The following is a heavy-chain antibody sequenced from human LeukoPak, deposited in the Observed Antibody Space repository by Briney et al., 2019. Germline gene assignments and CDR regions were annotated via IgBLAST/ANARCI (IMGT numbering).Heavy chain of an antibody. CDR1: GFTFSSYA. D-gene: IGHD5-24*01. J-gene: IGHJ4*02. CDR3: AKTPWGDGVSDYFDY. Sequence: PGGSLRLSCAASGFTFSSYAMSWVRQAPGKGLEWVSAISGSGGSTYYADSVKGRFTISRDNSKNTLYLQMNSLRAEDAAVYYCAKTPWGDGVSDYFDYWGQGTLVTVSS. CDR2: ISGSGGST. V-gene: IGHV3-23*01.